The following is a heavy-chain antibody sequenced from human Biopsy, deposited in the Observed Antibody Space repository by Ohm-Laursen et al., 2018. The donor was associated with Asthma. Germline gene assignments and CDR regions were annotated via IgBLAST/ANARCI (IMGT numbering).Heavy chain of an antibody. CDR3: ARKAGSCISRTCYSLDF. CDR1: GGTFNTYV. J-gene: IGHJ4*02. D-gene: IGHD2-2*01. V-gene: IGHV1-69*13. Sequence: SVKVSCKSLGGTFNTYVIGWVRQAPGQGLKWMGGINSVFGTTTYPQKFQDRATITADDSTSTVYMELSSLRSEDTAVYYCARKAGSCISRTCYSLDFWGQGTLVTVSS. CDR2: INSVFGTT.